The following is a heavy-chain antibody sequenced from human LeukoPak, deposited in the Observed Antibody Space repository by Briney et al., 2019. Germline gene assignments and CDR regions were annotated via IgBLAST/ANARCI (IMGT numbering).Heavy chain of an antibody. D-gene: IGHD3-3*01. CDR3: AKDRITIFGVVIIPGIFDY. J-gene: IGHJ4*02. V-gene: IGHV3-23*01. CDR2: ISGSGGST. Sequence: PGGSLRLSCAASGFTFSSYAMTWVRQAPGKGLEWVSAISGSGGSTYYADSVKGRFTISRDNSKNTLYLQMNSLRAEDTAVYYCAKDRITIFGVVIIPGIFDYWGQGTLVTVSS. CDR1: GFTFSSYA.